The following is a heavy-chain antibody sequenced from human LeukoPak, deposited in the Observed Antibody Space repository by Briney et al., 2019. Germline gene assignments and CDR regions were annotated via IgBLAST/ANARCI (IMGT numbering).Heavy chain of an antibody. CDR3: AKQSSNYYGSGTYYNYFDY. CDR1: GFTFSSYA. V-gene: IGHV3-23*01. J-gene: IGHJ4*02. Sequence: GGSLRLSCAASGFTFSSYAMTWVRQAPGKGLQWVSAVSGSGAHTYYADSVKGRFTISRDNSKNTLYLQLNSLRAEDTAVFYCAKQSSNYYGSGTYYNYFDYWGQGTLVTVSS. D-gene: IGHD3-10*01. CDR2: VSGSGAHT.